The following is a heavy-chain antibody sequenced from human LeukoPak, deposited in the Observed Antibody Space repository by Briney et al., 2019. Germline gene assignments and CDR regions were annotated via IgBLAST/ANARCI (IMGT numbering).Heavy chain of an antibody. CDR1: GFTFSNAW. D-gene: IGHD7-27*01. CDR3: TTKNWAYYFDY. Sequence: PGRSLRLSCAASGFTFSNAWMSWVRQAPGKGLEWVGRIKSKTEGGTTDYAAPVKGRFTISRDDSKNTLYLQMNSLKTEDTAVYYCTTKNWAYYFDYWGQGTLVTVSS. CDR2: IKSKTEGGTT. J-gene: IGHJ4*02. V-gene: IGHV3-15*01.